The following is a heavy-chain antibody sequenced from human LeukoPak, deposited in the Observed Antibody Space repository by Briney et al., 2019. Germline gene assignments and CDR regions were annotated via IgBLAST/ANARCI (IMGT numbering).Heavy chain of an antibody. Sequence: GGSLRLSCAASGFTFSSYWMSWVRQVPGKGLEWVANIKEDGSEKYYVDSVKGRFTISRDNAKNSLYLQMNSLRAEDTAVYYCASPFSSSWSRKGGFDYWGQGTLVTVSS. D-gene: IGHD6-13*01. V-gene: IGHV3-7*01. J-gene: IGHJ4*02. CDR3: ASPFSSSWSRKGGFDY. CDR2: IKEDGSEK. CDR1: GFTFSSYW.